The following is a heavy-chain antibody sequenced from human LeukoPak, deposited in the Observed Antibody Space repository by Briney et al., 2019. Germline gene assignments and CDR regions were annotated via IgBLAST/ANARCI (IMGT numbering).Heavy chain of an antibody. CDR3: ARSHRLLLPDY. Sequence: PSGRSLRLSCEASGFTFNSYGMHWVRQAPGKGLEWVAVIWYDGSEKYYGDSVKGRFTISRDNSKNMLYLQMSSLRAEDTALYYCARSHRLLLPDYWGQGTLVTVSS. J-gene: IGHJ4*02. V-gene: IGHV3-33*01. D-gene: IGHD2-21*02. CDR2: IWYDGSEK. CDR1: GFTFNSYG.